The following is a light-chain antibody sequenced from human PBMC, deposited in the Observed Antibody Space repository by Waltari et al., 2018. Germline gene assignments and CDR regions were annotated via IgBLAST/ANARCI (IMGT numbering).Light chain of an antibody. J-gene: IGKJ2*01. CDR1: QSVLYSSNNKNY. V-gene: IGKV4-1*01. CDR2: WAS. Sequence: DIVMTQSPDSLAVSLGERATINCKSSQSVLYSSNNKNYLAWYQQKPGQAPKLLIYWASTRESWVPDRFSGSGSGTDFTLTISSLQAEDVAVYYCQQYCNTPPTFGQGTKLEIK. CDR3: QQYCNTPPT.